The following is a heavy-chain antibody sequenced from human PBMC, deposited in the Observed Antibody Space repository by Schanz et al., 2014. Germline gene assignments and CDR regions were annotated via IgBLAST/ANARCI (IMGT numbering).Heavy chain of an antibody. CDR2: ISPSSVGT. CDR3: ARESVSRTRLFDP. CDR1: GYTFTNHY. D-gene: IGHD3-3*01. J-gene: IGHJ5*02. Sequence: QVQVIQSGPEVKKPWASVKVSCKASGYTFTNHYLHWVRQAPGQGLEWMGRISPSSVGTNYAQNFQGRVTMTKDTSINTVYMELSTLTSDDTAVYYCARESVSRTRLFDPWGQGTLVTVSS. V-gene: IGHV1-2*06.